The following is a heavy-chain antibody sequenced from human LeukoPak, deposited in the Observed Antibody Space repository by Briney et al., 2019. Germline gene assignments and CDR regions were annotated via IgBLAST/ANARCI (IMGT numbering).Heavy chain of an antibody. Sequence: ASVKVSCKASGYTFTSYAMHWVRQAPGQRLEWMGWINAGNGNTKYSQKFQGRVTITRDTSASAAYMELSSLRSEDTAVYYCARVTTVTLFDYWGQGTLVTVPS. CDR3: ARVTTVTLFDY. CDR2: INAGNGNT. D-gene: IGHD4-17*01. CDR1: GYTFTSYA. V-gene: IGHV1-3*01. J-gene: IGHJ4*02.